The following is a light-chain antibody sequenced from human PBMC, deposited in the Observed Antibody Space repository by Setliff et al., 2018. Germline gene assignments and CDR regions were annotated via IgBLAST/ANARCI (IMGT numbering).Light chain of an antibody. J-gene: IGLJ2*01. CDR3: CSYAGSRTYVI. CDR1: SSDVGSYDL. CDR2: AVS. V-gene: IGLV2-14*03. Sequence: QSALTQPASVSGSPGQSITISCSGTSSDVGSYDLVSWYQQHPGKAPKLIIYAVSDRPSGVSNRFSGSKSGNTASLTISGLQTEDEADYYCCSYAGSRTYVIFGGGTK.